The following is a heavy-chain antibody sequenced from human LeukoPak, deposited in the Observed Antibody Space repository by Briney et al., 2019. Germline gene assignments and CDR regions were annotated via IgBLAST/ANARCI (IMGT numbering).Heavy chain of an antibody. V-gene: IGHV4-4*07. CDR3: GRTGIGSSYYYGMDV. CDR1: GASISNYY. Sequence: SETLSLTCTVSGASISNYYWSWIRQPAGRGLEWIGRIYTSGSTNYNPSLKSRVTMSVDTSKNQFSLRLTSVTAADTAVYYCGRTGIGSSYYYGMDVWGQGTTVTVSS. J-gene: IGHJ6*02. D-gene: IGHD6-6*01. CDR2: IYTSGST.